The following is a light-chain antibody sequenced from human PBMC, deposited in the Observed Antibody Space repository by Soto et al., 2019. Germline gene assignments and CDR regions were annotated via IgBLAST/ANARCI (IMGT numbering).Light chain of an antibody. J-gene: IGKJ4*01. CDR1: QSISTW. V-gene: IGKV1-5*03. Sequence: DIQMTQSPSTLSASVGDRVTITCRASQSISTWLAWYQQEPGKAPKLLIHKASSLQSGVPSRFSGSGSGTDFTLTISSLHPDDFATYYCQQYNSYSPTFGGGSKVDIK. CDR3: QQYNSYSPT. CDR2: KAS.